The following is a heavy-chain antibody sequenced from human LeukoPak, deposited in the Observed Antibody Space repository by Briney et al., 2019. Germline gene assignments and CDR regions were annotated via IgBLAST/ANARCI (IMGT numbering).Heavy chain of an antibody. CDR2: INPNSGGT. Sequence: GASVKVSCKASGYTFTGYYMHWVRQAPGQGLQWMGWINPNSGGTNYAQKFQGRVTMTRDTSISTAYMELTRLRSDDTAVYYCASVRSAVAGTALDYWGQGTLVTVSS. CDR1: GYTFTGYY. V-gene: IGHV1-2*02. J-gene: IGHJ4*02. CDR3: ASVRSAVAGTALDY. D-gene: IGHD6-19*01.